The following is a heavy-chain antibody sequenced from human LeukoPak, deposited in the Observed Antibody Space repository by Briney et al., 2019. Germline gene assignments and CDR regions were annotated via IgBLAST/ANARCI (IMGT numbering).Heavy chain of an antibody. D-gene: IGHD3-16*01. CDR1: GFTFDDYA. Sequence: GGSLRLSCAASGFTFDDYAMHWVRQAPGKGLEWVSGICWNSGSIGYADSVKGRFTISRDNAKNSLYLQMNSLRAEDTALYYCAKGLRLGYYYGMDVWGQGTTVTVSS. V-gene: IGHV3-9*01. CDR3: AKGLRLGYYYGMDV. CDR2: ICWNSGSI. J-gene: IGHJ6*02.